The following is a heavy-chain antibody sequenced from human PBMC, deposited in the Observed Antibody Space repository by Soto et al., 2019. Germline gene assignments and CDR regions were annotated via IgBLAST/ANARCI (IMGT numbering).Heavy chain of an antibody. D-gene: IGHD3-10*01. CDR1: GDSVSGNSAA. J-gene: IGHJ4*02. Sequence: PSQTLSLTCAISGDSVSGNSAAWNWIRQSPSRGLEWLGRTYYRSKWSNDYAESVKSRITINMDTSKNQFSLQLKSVIFEDTAVNYCARESHYYGSGSYLYFDFWGQGTPVTVSS. CDR3: ARESHYYGSGSYLYFDF. CDR2: TYYRSKWSN. V-gene: IGHV6-1*01.